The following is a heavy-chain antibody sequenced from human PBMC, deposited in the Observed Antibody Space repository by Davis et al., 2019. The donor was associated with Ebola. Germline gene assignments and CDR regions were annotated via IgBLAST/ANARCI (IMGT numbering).Heavy chain of an antibody. Sequence: PGGSLRLSCTDSVITFSSYAMTWVRQAPGKGLEWVSGVNWSGRVLGYADFVKGRFTISRDNAESSIYLQMDSLSTEDTALYFCARYHCSGPSCPSYFDNWGRGTLVTVSS. CDR3: ARYHCSGPSCPSYFDN. J-gene: IGHJ4*02. CDR1: VITFSSYA. V-gene: IGHV3-9*01. D-gene: IGHD2-2*01. CDR2: VNWSGRVL.